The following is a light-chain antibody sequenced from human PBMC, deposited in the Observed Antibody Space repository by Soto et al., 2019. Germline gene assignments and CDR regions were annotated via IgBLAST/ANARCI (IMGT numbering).Light chain of an antibody. CDR3: QQCNNFPPT. J-gene: IGKJ2*01. V-gene: IGKV1-9*01. Sequence: DIQLTQSPSFLSASVGDRVTITCRASQGIGSYLAWYQQGPGKAPKLLIYAASTLQSGVPSRFSGSGSGTEFTLTISSLQPEDFATYYCQQCNNFPPTFGQGTRLEIK. CDR2: AAS. CDR1: QGIGSY.